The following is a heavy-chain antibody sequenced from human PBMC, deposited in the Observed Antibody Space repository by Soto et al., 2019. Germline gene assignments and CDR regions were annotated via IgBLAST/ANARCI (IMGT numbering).Heavy chain of an antibody. CDR2: MNPGSGDT. Sequence: ASVKVSCKASGYTLDRYDINWVRQATGQGLEWIGWMNPGSGDTGYAQNFQDRVTMTRNISINTAYIELNSLKTEDTAVYYCSRAGILTTPYYFDYWGQGTLVTVSS. V-gene: IGHV1-8*01. CDR1: GYTLDRYD. CDR3: SRAGILTTPYYFDY. D-gene: IGHD4-4*01. J-gene: IGHJ4*01.